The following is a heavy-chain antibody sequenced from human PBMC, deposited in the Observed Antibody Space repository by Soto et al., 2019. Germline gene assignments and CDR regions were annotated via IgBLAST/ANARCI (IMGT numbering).Heavy chain of an antibody. CDR1: GGSISSSSYY. D-gene: IGHD3-3*01. CDR3: ARHSITIFGVVIPYYYYYGMDV. V-gene: IGHV4-39*01. J-gene: IGHJ6*02. CDR2: IYYSGST. Sequence: SETLSLTCTVSGGSISSSSYYWGWIRQPPGKGLEWIGSIYYSGSTYYNPSLKSRVTISVDTSKNQFSLKLSSVTAADTAVYYCARHSITIFGVVIPYYYYYGMDVWGQGTTVTVSS.